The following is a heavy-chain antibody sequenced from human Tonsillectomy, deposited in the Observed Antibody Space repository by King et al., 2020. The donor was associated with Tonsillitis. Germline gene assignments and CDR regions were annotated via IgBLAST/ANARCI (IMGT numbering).Heavy chain of an antibody. CDR1: GGSNSSSNYY. V-gene: IGHV4-39*01. D-gene: IGHD1-26*01. CDR3: AGYSGSYDY. J-gene: IGHJ4*02. CDR2: IYSSGSL. Sequence: PLQESGTGLVKPSETLSLTCTVSGGSNSSSNYYWGWIRQPPGQGLEWMGSIYSSGSLYYNPSLKSRVTISVDTSKNQFSLKLSSVTAADTAVYYCAGYSGSYDYWGQGTLVTVSS.